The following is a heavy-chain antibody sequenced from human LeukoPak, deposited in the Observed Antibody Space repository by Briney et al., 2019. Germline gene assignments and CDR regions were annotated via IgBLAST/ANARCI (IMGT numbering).Heavy chain of an antibody. CDR3: ARLMVRGVISRAYYFDY. J-gene: IGHJ4*02. CDR2: IYYSGST. Sequence: SETLSLTCTVSGGSISSHYWSWIRQPPGKGLEWIGYIYYSGSTNYNPSLKSRVTISVDTSKNQFSLKLSSVTAADTAVYYCARLMVRGVISRAYYFDYWGQGTLVTVSS. CDR1: GGSISSHY. V-gene: IGHV4-59*08. D-gene: IGHD3-10*01.